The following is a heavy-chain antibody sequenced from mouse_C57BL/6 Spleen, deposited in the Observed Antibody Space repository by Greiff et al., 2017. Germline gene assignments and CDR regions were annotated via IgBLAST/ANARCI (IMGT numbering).Heavy chain of an antibody. CDR2: IYPGSGST. V-gene: IGHV1-55*01. Sequence: QVQLQQPGAELVKPGASVKMSCKASGYTFTSYWLTWVKQRPGQGLEWIGDIYPGSGSTNYNEQFKSKATLTVDTSSSTAYMQLSSLTSEDSAVYYCARFHYYGSSYEPSYYFDYWGQGTTLTVSS. CDR1: GYTFTSYW. CDR3: ARFHYYGSSYEPSYYFDY. J-gene: IGHJ2*01. D-gene: IGHD1-1*01.